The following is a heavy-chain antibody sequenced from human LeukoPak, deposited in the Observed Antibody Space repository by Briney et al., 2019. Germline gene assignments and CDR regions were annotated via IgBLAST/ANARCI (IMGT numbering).Heavy chain of an antibody. V-gene: IGHV1-69*04. Sequence: SVKVSCKASGGTFGSYAISWVRQAPGQGLKWMGRIIPIFGIANYAQKFQGRVTITADKSTSTAYMELSSLRSEDTAVYYCASSRDVLTGVFDYWGQGTLVTVSS. CDR1: GGTFGSYA. J-gene: IGHJ4*02. CDR2: IIPIFGIA. D-gene: IGHD2-21*02. CDR3: ASSRDVLTGVFDY.